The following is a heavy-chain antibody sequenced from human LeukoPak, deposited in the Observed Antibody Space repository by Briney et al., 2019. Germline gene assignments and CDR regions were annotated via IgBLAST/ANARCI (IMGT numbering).Heavy chain of an antibody. CDR3: ARESVAANWFDP. CDR2: INPNSGGT. V-gene: IGHV1-2*02. CDR1: GYTFTGYY. Sequence: GASVKVSCKASGYTFTGYYMHWVRQAPGQGLVWMGWINPNSGGTNYAQKFQGRFTMTRDTSISTAYMELSRLRSDDTAVYYCARESVAANWFDPWGQGTLVTVSS. J-gene: IGHJ5*02. D-gene: IGHD6-25*01.